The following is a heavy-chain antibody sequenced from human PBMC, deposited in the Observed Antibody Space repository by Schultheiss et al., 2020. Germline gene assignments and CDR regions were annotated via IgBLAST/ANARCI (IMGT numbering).Heavy chain of an antibody. V-gene: IGHV3-23*01. Sequence: GESLKISCAASGFTFSSYWMSWVRQAPGKGLEWVSTISGSAGSTYYADSVKGRFTVSRDNSKNTLYLQMNSLRAEDTALYYCAKDTKVGYYYGSGNWFDPWGQGTLVTVSS. CDR1: GFTFSSYW. CDR2: ISGSAGST. CDR3: AKDTKVGYYYGSGNWFDP. D-gene: IGHD3-10*01. J-gene: IGHJ5*02.